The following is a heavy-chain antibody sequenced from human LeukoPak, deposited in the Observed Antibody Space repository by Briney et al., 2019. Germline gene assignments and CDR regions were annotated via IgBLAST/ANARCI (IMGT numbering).Heavy chain of an antibody. V-gene: IGHV3-23*01. CDR1: GFTFSSYA. CDR2: ISGSGGST. D-gene: IGHD4-11*01. CDR3: ASGFDYSNYVFGMDV. J-gene: IGHJ6*02. Sequence: PGASLRLSCAASGFTFSSYAMSWVREAPGKGLEWVSAISGSGGSTYYADSVKGRFTISRDNSKNTLYLQMNSLRAEDTAVYYCASGFDYSNYVFGMDVWGQGTTVTVSS.